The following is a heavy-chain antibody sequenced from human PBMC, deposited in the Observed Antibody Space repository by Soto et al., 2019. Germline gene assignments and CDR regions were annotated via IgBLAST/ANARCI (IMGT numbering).Heavy chain of an antibody. CDR1: GFTFSSYG. Sequence: GGSLRLSCAASGFTFSSYGMHWVRQAPGKGLEWVAVISYDGSNKYYADSVKGRFTISRDNSKNTLYLQMNSLRAEDTAVYYCAKDSVVYAGGDYDASDIWGQGTMVTVSS. CDR3: AKDSVVYAGGDYDASDI. V-gene: IGHV3-30*18. CDR2: ISYDGSNK. D-gene: IGHD2-8*02. J-gene: IGHJ3*02.